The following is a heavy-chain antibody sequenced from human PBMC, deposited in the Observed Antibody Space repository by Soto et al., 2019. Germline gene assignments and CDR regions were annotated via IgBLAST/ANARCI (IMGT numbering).Heavy chain of an antibody. CDR2: ISYDGSNK. Sequence: QVQLVESGGGVVQPGRSLSLSCAASGFTLSSYAMHWVGQAPGKGLGWVAVISYDGSNKYYADSVKGRFTISRDNSKNTLYLQMNSLRAEDTAVYYCAKRVHWGQGTLVTVSS. D-gene: IGHD3-10*02. J-gene: IGHJ4*02. CDR1: GFTLSSYA. CDR3: AKRVH. V-gene: IGHV3-30*18.